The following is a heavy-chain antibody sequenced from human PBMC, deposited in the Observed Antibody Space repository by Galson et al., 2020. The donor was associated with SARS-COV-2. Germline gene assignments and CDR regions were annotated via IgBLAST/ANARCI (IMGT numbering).Heavy chain of an antibody. V-gene: IGHV3-33*01. CDR3: TPSIIVPGTLDY. CDR2: IWSDGNNK. Sequence: SLRLSCAASGFSFSTYALHWVRQPPGRGLEWVAVIWSDGNNKYYGDSVKGRFTISRDNSKNTVTLQMNSLRAEDTAVYYCTPSIIVPGTLDYWGQGTLVSVSS. D-gene: IGHD3-22*01. CDR1: GFSFSTYA. J-gene: IGHJ4*02.